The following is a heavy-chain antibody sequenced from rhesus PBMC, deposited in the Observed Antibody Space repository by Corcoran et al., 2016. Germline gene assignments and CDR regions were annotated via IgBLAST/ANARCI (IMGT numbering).Heavy chain of an antibody. CDR1: GYSISSNY. J-gene: IGHJ1*01. V-gene: IGHV4-147*01. Sequence: QVQLQESGPGLVKPSETLSLTCAVSGYSISSNYWSWIRQPPGKGLEWNGYIYGSSGATYYNPSLKSRVTISTATSKNQFSLKLSSVTAADTAVYYCALSTGVIGFEFWGQGALVTVSS. CDR2: IYGSSGAT. CDR3: ALSTGVIGFEF. D-gene: IGHD3-34*01.